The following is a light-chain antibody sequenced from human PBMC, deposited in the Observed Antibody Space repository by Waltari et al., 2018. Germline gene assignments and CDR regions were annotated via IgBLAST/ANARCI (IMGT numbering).Light chain of an antibody. V-gene: IGLV2-23*02. CDR2: DVN. Sequence: QSALTQTATVSGSPGQSITIPCSGASSGLGNYNLVSWYQQHPGKAPTLIIYDVNQRPSGVSNRFSGSKSGNTAFLTISGLQTADEADYYCCSYAGSAVSVFGGGTKLTVL. J-gene: IGLJ3*02. CDR1: SSGLGNYNL. CDR3: CSYAGSAVSV.